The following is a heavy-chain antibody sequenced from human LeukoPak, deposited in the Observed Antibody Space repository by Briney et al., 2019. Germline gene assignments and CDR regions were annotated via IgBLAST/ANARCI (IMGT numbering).Heavy chain of an antibody. CDR2: IYYSGST. J-gene: IGHJ5*02. D-gene: IGHD6-13*01. CDR3: ARHRAAAGTNP. V-gene: IGHV4-59*08. Sequence: SETLSLTCTVSGGSISSYYWSWIRQPPGKGLEWIGYIYYSGSTNYNPSLKSRVTISVDTSKNQFSLKLSSVTAADTAVYYRARHRAAAGTNPWGQGTLVTVSS. CDR1: GGSISSYY.